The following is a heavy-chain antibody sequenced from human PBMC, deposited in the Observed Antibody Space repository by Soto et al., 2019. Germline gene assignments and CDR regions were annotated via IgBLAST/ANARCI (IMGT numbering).Heavy chain of an antibody. CDR2: INAGNGNT. V-gene: IGHV1-3*01. J-gene: IGHJ4*02. D-gene: IGHD3-10*01. CDR1: GYTFTSYA. Sequence: ASVKVSCKASGYTFTSYAMHWVRQAPGQRLEWMGWINAGNGNTKYSQKFQGRVTITRDTSASTAYMELSSLRSEDTAVYYCARGGPLGFGEFSPYWGQGTLVTVSS. CDR3: ARGGPLGFGEFSPY.